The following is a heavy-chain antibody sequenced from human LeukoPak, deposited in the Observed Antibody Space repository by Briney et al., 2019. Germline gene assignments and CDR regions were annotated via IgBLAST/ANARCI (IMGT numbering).Heavy chain of an antibody. CDR2: IIPIFGTA. Sequence: SVKVSCKASGGTFSSYAISWVRQAPGQGLEWMGRIIPIFGTANYAQKFQGRVTITTDGSTSTAYMELSSLRSEDTAVYYCARVVSSGYYLDYWGQGTLVTVSS. CDR3: ARVVSSGYYLDY. J-gene: IGHJ4*02. V-gene: IGHV1-69*05. CDR1: GGTFSSYA. D-gene: IGHD3-22*01.